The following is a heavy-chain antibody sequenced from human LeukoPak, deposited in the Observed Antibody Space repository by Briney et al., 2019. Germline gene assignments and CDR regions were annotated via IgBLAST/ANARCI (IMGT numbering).Heavy chain of an antibody. CDR2: ISGSGGST. J-gene: IGHJ5*02. D-gene: IGHD2-2*01. V-gene: IGHV3-23*01. Sequence: GGSLRLSCAASGFTFSSYAMSWVRQAPGKGLEWVSAISGSGGSTYYADSVKGRFTISRDNSKNTLYLQMNSLRAEDTAVYYCARYRSTSDKRYLDPWGQGTLVTVSS. CDR3: ARYRSTSDKRYLDP. CDR1: GFTFSSYA.